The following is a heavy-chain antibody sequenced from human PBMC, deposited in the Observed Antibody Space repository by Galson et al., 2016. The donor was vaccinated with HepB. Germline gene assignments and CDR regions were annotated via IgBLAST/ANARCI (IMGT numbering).Heavy chain of an antibody. CDR2: TYYRSKWYI. Sequence: ISGDSVSSYSAGWNWIRQSPSRGLEWLGRTYYRSKWYIDYAVSVNGRISITPDTSRNQFPLQLSSVTPEDTAIYYCAGGGLVRGALGWIDPWGPGILVTVSS. J-gene: IGHJ5*02. CDR3: AGGGLVRGALGWIDP. D-gene: IGHD3-16*02. V-gene: IGHV6-1*01. CDR1: GDSVSSYSAG.